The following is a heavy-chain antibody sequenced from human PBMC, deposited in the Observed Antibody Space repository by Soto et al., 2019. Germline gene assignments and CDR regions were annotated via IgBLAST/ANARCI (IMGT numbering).Heavy chain of an antibody. CDR1: GYTFTGYY. V-gene: IGHV1-2*02. D-gene: IGHD2-15*01. J-gene: IGHJ6*02. CDR2: INPNSGGT. CDR3: AREGREFVVVVAATALRYYYYGMDV. Sequence: ASVKVSCKASGYTFTGYYMHWVRQAPGQGLEWMGWINPNSGGTNYAQKFQGRVTMTRDTSISTAYMGLSRLRSDDTAAYYCAREGREFVVVVAATALRYYYYGMDVWGQGTTVTVSS.